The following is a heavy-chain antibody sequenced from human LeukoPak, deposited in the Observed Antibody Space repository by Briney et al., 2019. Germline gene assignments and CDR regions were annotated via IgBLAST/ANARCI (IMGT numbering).Heavy chain of an antibody. Sequence: PGGSLRLSCAASGFTFSSYAMHWVRQAPGKELEWVSGISESGGSTYYADSVKGRFTSSRDNSKNTLYLQMNNLRAEDTAAYYCAKGSFWGQGTLVTVSS. CDR1: GFTFSSYA. CDR3: AKGSF. J-gene: IGHJ4*02. D-gene: IGHD3-10*01. CDR2: ISESGGST. V-gene: IGHV3-23*01.